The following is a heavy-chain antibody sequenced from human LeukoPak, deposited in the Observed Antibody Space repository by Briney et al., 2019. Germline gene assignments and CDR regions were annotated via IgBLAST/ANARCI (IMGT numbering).Heavy chain of an antibody. Sequence: GGSLTLSCAASVFAFSSYSISWVRQAPGKGLEWVSAISGSGGSTYYADSVKGRFTISRDNSKNTLYLQMNSLRAEDTAVYYCVRRGSPYRDFQHWGQGTLVTVSS. J-gene: IGHJ1*01. CDR3: VRRGSPYRDFQH. V-gene: IGHV3-23*01. CDR2: ISGSGGST. CDR1: VFAFSSYS. D-gene: IGHD1-26*01.